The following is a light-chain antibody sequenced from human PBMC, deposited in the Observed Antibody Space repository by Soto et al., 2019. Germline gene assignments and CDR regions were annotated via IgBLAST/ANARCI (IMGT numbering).Light chain of an antibody. CDR3: QQYGSSPPIT. CDR1: QSVSSSY. V-gene: IGKV3-20*01. CDR2: GAS. J-gene: IGKJ5*01. Sequence: EIVLTQSPGTLPLSPGERATLSCRASQSVSSSYLAWYQQKPGQAPRLLIYGASSRATGIPDRFSGSGSGTDFTLTISRLEPEDFAVYYCQQYGSSPPITFGQGTRLAIK.